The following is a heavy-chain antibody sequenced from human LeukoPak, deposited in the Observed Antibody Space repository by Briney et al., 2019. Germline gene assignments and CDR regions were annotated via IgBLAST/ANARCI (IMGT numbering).Heavy chain of an antibody. V-gene: IGHV3-48*04. CDR1: GFYLEDYS. CDR3: VRDINWSFDY. D-gene: IGHD1-1*01. Sequence: GESLRLSCAASGFYLEDYSMNWVRQAPGKGLEWLSYISRSSSNIAYADSVKGRFTSFRDNGKNSLYLQMNSLRVEDTALYFCVRDINWSFDYWGQGALVTV. J-gene: IGHJ4*02. CDR2: ISRSSSNI.